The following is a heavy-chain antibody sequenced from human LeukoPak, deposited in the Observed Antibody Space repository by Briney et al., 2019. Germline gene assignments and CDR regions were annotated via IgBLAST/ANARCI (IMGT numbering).Heavy chain of an antibody. CDR2: IYYSGST. V-gene: IGHV4-39*07. J-gene: IGHJ5*02. D-gene: IGHD2-15*01. CDR3: ARGGDIVVNWFDP. Sequence: SETLSLTCIVSGGSISSSGYYWGWIRQPPGKGLEWIGSIYYSGSTNYNPSLKSRVTISVDTSKNQFSLKLSSVTAADTAVYYCARGGDIVVNWFDPWGQGTLVTVSS. CDR1: GGSISSSGYY.